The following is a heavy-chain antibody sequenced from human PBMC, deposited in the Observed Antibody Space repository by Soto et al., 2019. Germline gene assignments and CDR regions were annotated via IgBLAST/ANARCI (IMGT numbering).Heavy chain of an antibody. V-gene: IGHV1-18*01. CDR1: GYTFTSYG. J-gene: IGHJ6*02. CDR2: ISAYNGNT. CDR3: ARDIVPNIVVVVAATGYYYYGMDV. D-gene: IGHD2-15*01. Sequence: ASVKVSCKASGYTFTSYGISWVRQAPGQGLEWMGWISAYNGNTNYAQKLQGRVTMTTDTSTSTAYMELRSLRSDDTAVYYCARDIVPNIVVVVAATGYYYYGMDVWGQGTTVTVSS.